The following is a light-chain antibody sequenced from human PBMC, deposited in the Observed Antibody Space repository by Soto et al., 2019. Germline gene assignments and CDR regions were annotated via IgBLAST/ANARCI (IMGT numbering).Light chain of an antibody. V-gene: IGKV1-5*01. CDR2: DAS. Sequence: DIQMTQSPSTLSASVGERVTLTCRASQSINSWLAWYQQKPGKAPKLLIYDASTLKSGVQSRFRGSGSGTEFTLTISSLQPDDFEPYYCQQYNSYAWTFGQGTKVEIK. J-gene: IGKJ1*01. CDR1: QSINSW. CDR3: QQYNSYAWT.